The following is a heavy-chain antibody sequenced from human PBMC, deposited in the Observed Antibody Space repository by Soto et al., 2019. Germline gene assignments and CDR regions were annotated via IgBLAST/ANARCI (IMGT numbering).Heavy chain of an antibody. CDR3: VSGMGDTGYYDNWFDP. Sequence: EVQLVESGGDSVQSGGSLRLSCIASGFTFGNYDMHWVRQATGKGLEWVSVIDTAGDTYYAGSVKGRFTISREDAKNSLYLQMNSLRAGDTAVYYRVSGMGDTGYYDNWFDPWGQGTLVTVSS. CDR1: GFTFGNYD. CDR2: IDTAGDT. V-gene: IGHV3-13*01. J-gene: IGHJ5*02. D-gene: IGHD3-9*01.